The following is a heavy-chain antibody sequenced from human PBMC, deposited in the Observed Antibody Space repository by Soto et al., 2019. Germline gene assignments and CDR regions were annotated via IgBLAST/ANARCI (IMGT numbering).Heavy chain of an antibody. D-gene: IGHD3-9*01. Sequence: ASVKVSCKASGYIFTGYHIHWVRQAPGRGLEWMGWINPNSGDTEYAQNFQGRVTMTRDTSLNLVYMEMSGLMSDDTAVYYCARDARGTRGFDEMDIWGQGTTVTVSS. CDR1: GYIFTGYH. CDR2: INPNSGDT. J-gene: IGHJ6*02. V-gene: IGHV1-2*02. CDR3: ARDARGTRGFDEMDI.